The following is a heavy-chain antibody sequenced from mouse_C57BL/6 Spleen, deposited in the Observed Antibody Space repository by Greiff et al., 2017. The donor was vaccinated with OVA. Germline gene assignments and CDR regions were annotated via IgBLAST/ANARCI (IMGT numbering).Heavy chain of an antibody. V-gene: IGHV1-52*01. CDR1: GYTFTSYW. Sequence: QVQLQQPGAELVRPGSSVKLSCKASGYTFTSYWMHWVKQRPIQGLEWIGNIDPSDSETHYNQKFKDKATLTVDKSSSTAYMQLSSLTSEDSAVYYCARSHPYGSSYVFDYWGQGTTLTVSS. CDR2: IDPSDSET. D-gene: IGHD1-1*01. J-gene: IGHJ2*01. CDR3: ARSHPYGSSYVFDY.